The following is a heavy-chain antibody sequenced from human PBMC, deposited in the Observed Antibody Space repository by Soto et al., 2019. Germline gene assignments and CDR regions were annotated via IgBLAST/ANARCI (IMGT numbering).Heavy chain of an antibody. CDR1: GFTFSSYG. J-gene: IGHJ6*02. V-gene: IGHV3-33*01. D-gene: IGHD6-13*01. CDR2: IWYDGSNK. Sequence: GGSLRLSCAASGFTFSSYGMHWVRQAPGKGLEWVAVIWYDGSNKYYPDSVKGRFTISRDNSKNTLYLQMNSLRAEDTAVYYCAREDSSWGLYYYYGMDVWGQGTTVTVSS. CDR3: AREDSSWGLYYYYGMDV.